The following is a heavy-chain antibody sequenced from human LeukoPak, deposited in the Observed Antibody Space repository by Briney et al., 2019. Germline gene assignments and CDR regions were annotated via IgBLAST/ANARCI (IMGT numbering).Heavy chain of an antibody. CDR1: GGSISSYY. CDR3: ARLHPYYDFWSGSYMDV. V-gene: IGHV4-59*01. Sequence: PSETLSLTCTVSGGSISSYYCSWIRQPPGKGLEWIGYIYYSGSTNYNPSLKSRVTISVDTSKNQFSLKLSSVTAADTAVYYCARLHPYYDFWSGSYMDVWGKGTTVTVSS. J-gene: IGHJ6*03. D-gene: IGHD3-3*01. CDR2: IYYSGST.